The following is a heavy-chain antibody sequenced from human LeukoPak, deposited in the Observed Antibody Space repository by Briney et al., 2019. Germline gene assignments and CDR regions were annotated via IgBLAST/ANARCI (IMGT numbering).Heavy chain of an antibody. CDR1: GFTFSSYA. V-gene: IGHV3-23*01. J-gene: IGHJ4*02. Sequence: GGSLRLSCAASGFTFSSYAMSWVRQAPGKGLEWVSAISGSGGSTYYADSVKGRFTISRDNSKNTLYLQMNSLRAEDTAVYYCARSDLAPGSFDYWGQGTLVTVSS. CDR2: ISGSGGST. D-gene: IGHD2-15*01. CDR3: ARSDLAPGSFDY.